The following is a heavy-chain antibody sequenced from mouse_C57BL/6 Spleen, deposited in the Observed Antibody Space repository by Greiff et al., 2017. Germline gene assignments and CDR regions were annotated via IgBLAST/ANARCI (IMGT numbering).Heavy chain of an antibody. CDR3: TRGYFDV. CDR2: IDPETGGT. J-gene: IGHJ1*03. Sequence: QVVESGAELVRPGASVTLSCKASGYTFTDYEMHWVKQTPVHGLEWIGAIDPETGGTAYNQKFKGKAILTADKSSSTVYRELRSLTSEDSAVYYCTRGYFDVWGTGTTVTVSS. CDR1: GYTFTDYE. V-gene: IGHV1-15*01.